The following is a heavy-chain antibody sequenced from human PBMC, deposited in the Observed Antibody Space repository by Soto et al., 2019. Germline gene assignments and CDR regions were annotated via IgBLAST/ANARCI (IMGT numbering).Heavy chain of an antibody. CDR2: TYYRSKWYN. CDR1: GDSVSSNSAA. J-gene: IGHJ6*02. Sequence: SQTLSLTCAISGDSVSSNSAAWNWIRQSPSRGLEWLGRTYYRSKWYNDYAVSVKSRITINPDTSKNQFSLQLNSVTPEDTAVYYCAREGRRTALPTYYYYYGMDVWGQGTTVTVSS. V-gene: IGHV6-1*01. CDR3: AREGRRTALPTYYYYYGMDV. D-gene: IGHD1-26*01.